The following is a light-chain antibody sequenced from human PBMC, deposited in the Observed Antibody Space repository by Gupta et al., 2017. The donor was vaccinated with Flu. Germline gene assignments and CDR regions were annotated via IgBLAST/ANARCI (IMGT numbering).Light chain of an antibody. Sequence: DIQLTQSPSFLSASVGDRVTITCRASQGISTYLAWYQQKPGKAPRLLIYAASTLQRGVPSRFSRTGYGTEITLTISSRQPEDLAPHHCQRRNRDHHLLTFGGGTKVEIK. CDR3: QRRNRDHHLLT. CDR1: QGISTY. V-gene: IGKV1-9*01. J-gene: IGKJ4*01. CDR2: AAS.